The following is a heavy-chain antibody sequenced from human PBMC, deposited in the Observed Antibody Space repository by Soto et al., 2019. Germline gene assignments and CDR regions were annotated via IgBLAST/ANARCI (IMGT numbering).Heavy chain of an antibody. CDR1: GFTFSSYG. D-gene: IGHD3-22*01. CDR2: IWYGGSNK. Sequence: PGGSLRLSCAASGFTFSSYGMHWVRQAPGKGLEWVAVIWYGGSNKYYADSVKGRFTISRDNSKNTLYLQMNSLRAEDTAVYYCASFTYYDSSGYLYYWGKGTLVTVSS. CDR3: ASFTYYDSSGYLYY. J-gene: IGHJ4*02. V-gene: IGHV3-33*01.